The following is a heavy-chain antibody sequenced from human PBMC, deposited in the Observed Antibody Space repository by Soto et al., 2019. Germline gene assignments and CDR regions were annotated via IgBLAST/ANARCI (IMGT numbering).Heavy chain of an antibody. CDR3: ASCRRTYYDFWSGSYNWFDP. J-gene: IGHJ5*02. Sequence: QLQLQESGPGLVKPSETLSLTCTVSGGSISSSSYYWGWIRQPPGKGLEWIGSIYYSGSTYYNPSLKSRVTISVDTSKNQFSLKLSSVTAADTAVYYCASCRRTYYDFWSGSYNWFDPWGQGTLVTVSS. D-gene: IGHD3-3*01. CDR1: GGSISSSSYY. V-gene: IGHV4-39*01. CDR2: IYYSGST.